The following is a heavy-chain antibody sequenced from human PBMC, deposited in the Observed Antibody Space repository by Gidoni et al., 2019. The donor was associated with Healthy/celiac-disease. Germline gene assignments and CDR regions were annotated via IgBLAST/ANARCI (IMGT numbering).Heavy chain of an antibody. D-gene: IGHD6-6*01. J-gene: IGHJ4*02. CDR1: GGPISSGSYY. CDR2: IYTSGST. V-gene: IGHV4-61*02. Sequence: QVQLQESGPGLVKPSQTLSLTCTVSGGPISSGSYYWSWIRQPAGKGLEWIGRIYTSGSTNYNPSLKSRVTISVDTSKNQFSLKLSSVTAADTAVYYCAASIAARRYYFDYWGQGTLVTVSS. CDR3: AASIAARRYYFDY.